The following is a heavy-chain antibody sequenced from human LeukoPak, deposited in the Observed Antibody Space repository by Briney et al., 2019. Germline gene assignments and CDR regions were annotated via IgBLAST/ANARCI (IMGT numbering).Heavy chain of an antibody. V-gene: IGHV4-59*01. CDR3: ARGLSDILTGYSPHPANWFDP. CDR2: SFYSGST. D-gene: IGHD3-9*01. J-gene: IGHJ5*02. Sequence: SETLSLTCTVSGGSISRYYWSWIRQPPGKGLEWIGYSFYSGSTNYNPSLKSRVTISIDTSKNQFSLKVSSVTAADTAVYYCARGLSDILTGYSPHPANWFDPWGQGTLVTVSS. CDR1: GGSISRYY.